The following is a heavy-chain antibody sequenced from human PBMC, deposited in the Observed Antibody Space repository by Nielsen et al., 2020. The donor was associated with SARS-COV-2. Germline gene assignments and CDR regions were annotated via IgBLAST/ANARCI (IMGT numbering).Heavy chain of an antibody. V-gene: IGHV3-30*18. CDR2: ISYDGSNK. CDR3: AKDGFYDYGDYGPVY. Sequence: GESLKISCAASGFTFSSYGMHWVRQAPGKGLEWVAVISYDGSNKYYADSVKGRFTISRDNSKNTLYLQMNSLRAEDTAVYYCAKDGFYDYGDYGPVYWGQGTLVTVSS. CDR1: GFTFSSYG. J-gene: IGHJ4*02. D-gene: IGHD4-17*01.